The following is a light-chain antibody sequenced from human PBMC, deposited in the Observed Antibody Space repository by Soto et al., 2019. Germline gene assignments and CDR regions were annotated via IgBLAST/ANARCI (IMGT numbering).Light chain of an antibody. J-gene: IGKJ4*01. Sequence: DIQLTQSASFLSASVGDRVTITCRARQGISSYLAWYQQKPGKAPKLLIYAASTLQSGVPSRFSGSGSGTEFTLTISSLQPEDFATYYCQQLNSYLALTFGGGTKVEIK. CDR2: AAS. CDR3: QQLNSYLALT. CDR1: QGISSY. V-gene: IGKV1-9*01.